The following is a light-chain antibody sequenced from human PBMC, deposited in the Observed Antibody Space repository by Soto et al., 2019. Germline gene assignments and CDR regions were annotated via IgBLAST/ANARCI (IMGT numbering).Light chain of an antibody. CDR2: EGR. Sequence: QSALTQPASVSGSPGQSITISCTGNYKVVSWYRQYPGKAPKLMIYEGRERPSGVSDRFSGSRSGNTASLTISGLQPDDEADYYCCTSAGTYIMIFGGGTKLTVL. CDR3: CTSAGTYIMI. CDR1: NYKV. J-gene: IGLJ2*01. V-gene: IGLV2-23*01.